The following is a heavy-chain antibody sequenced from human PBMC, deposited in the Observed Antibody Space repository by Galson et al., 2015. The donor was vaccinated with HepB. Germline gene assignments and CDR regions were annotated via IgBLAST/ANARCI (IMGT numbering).Heavy chain of an antibody. CDR3: ANPTWAPLWFPFDY. V-gene: IGHV3-30*18. Sequence: SLRLSCAASGFTFSIYGMHWVRQAPGKGLEWVAGISYDGRNAYYADSVKGRFTISRDNSKDTLYLQMNSLRAQDTAVYYCANPTWAPLWFPFDYWGQGALVTVSS. J-gene: IGHJ4*02. CDR1: GFTFSIYG. CDR2: ISYDGRNA. D-gene: IGHD3-10*01.